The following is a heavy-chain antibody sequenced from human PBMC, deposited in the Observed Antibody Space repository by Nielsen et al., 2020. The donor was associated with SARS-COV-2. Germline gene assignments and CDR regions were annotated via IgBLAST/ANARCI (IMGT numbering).Heavy chain of an antibody. CDR3: TRVNPSSGSWFDAFDI. D-gene: IGHD6-25*01. CDR2: MRSKANDYAT. Sequence: GGSLRLSCAASGFRFSDSSMNWVRQASGKGLEWLGRMRSKANDYATEYPASVKGRFFISRDDSKNTAYLLMNSLKTDDTAVYYCTRVNPSSGSWFDAFDIWGQGTLVTVSS. CDR1: GFRFSDSS. J-gene: IGHJ3*02. V-gene: IGHV3-73*01.